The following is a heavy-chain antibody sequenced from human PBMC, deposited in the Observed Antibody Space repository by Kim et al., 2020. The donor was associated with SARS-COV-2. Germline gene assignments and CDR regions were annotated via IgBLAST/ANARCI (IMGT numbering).Heavy chain of an antibody. CDR1: GFTFSSYG. CDR3: ARDRGCSGGSCYVWYFDY. Sequence: GRSLRLSCAASGFTFSSYGMHWVRQAPGKGLEWVAVICYDGSNKYYADSVKGRFTISRDNSKNTLYLQMNSLRAEDTAVYYCARDRGCSGGSCYVWYFDYWGHGTLVTVSS. J-gene: IGHJ4*01. CDR2: ICYDGSNK. D-gene: IGHD2-15*01. V-gene: IGHV3-33*01.